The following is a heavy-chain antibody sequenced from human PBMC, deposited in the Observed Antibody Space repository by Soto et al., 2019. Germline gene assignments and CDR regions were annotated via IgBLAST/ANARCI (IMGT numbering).Heavy chain of an antibody. CDR2: IIPIFGTA. J-gene: IGHJ6*02. D-gene: IGHD2-2*01. Sequence: QVQLVQSGAEVKKPGSSVKVSCKASGGTFSSYAISWVRQAPGQGLEWMGGIIPIFGTANYAQKFQGRVKITADESTRTAEMELSSLRSEDKAVYYCARHVPAAGYYYGMDVWGQGTTVTVSS. CDR1: GGTFSSYA. CDR3: ARHVPAAGYYYGMDV. V-gene: IGHV1-69*12.